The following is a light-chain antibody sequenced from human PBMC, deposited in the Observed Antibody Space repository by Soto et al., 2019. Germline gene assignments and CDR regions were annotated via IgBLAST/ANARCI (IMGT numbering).Light chain of an antibody. CDR1: QSVSSN. V-gene: IGKV3-15*01. CDR3: QQYNKWPLFT. CDR2: GAS. J-gene: IGKJ3*01. Sequence: EVVMTQPPATLSVSPGERATLSCRASQSVSSNLAWYQLRPGQAPRLLIYGASTRATGIPARLSGSGSGTEFTLTISSLQSEDFALYYCQQYNKWPLFTFGPGTRVDIK.